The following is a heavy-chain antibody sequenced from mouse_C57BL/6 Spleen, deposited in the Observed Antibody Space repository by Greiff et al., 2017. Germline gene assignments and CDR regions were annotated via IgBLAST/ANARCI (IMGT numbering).Heavy chain of an antibody. CDR2: IYWDDDK. CDR3: ARGVEYDYNGTFAY. Sequence: QVTLKESGPGILQSSQTLSLTCSFSGFSLSTSGMGVSWIRQPSGKGLEWLAHIYWDDDKRYNPSLKSRPTISKDTDRNQIFLKLTSVDTTDTDTDYCARGVEYDYNGTFAYWGQGTLVTVSA. D-gene: IGHD2-4*01. J-gene: IGHJ3*01. V-gene: IGHV8-12*01. CDR1: GFSLSTSGMG.